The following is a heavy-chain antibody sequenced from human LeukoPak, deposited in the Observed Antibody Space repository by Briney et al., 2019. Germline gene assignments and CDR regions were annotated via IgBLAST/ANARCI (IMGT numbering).Heavy chain of an antibody. D-gene: IGHD2-2*02. CDR1: VDSVSSNSVA. J-gene: IGHJ5*02. V-gene: IGHV6-1*01. CDR3: ARGYLKPGFDH. CDR2: TYYTSKWSS. Sequence: SQSLSLTCAISVDSVSSNSVAWNWIRQSPSRGLEWLGRTYYTSKWSSDYAVSVKSRITITPDTSKNQFSLQLASVSPEDTAVYYCARGYLKPGFDHWRQGALVTVSS.